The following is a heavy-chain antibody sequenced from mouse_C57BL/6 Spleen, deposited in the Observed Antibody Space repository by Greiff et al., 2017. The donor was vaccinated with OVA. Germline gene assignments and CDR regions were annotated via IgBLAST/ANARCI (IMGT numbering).Heavy chain of an antibody. V-gene: IGHV5-6*01. CDR3: ARQGVTTGGSMDY. D-gene: IGHD2-2*01. Sequence: EVQRVESGGDLVKPGGSLKLSCAASGFTFSSYGMSWVRQTPDKRLEWVATISSGGSYTYYPDSVKGRFTISRDNAKNTLYLQMSSLKSEDTAMYYCARQGVTTGGSMDYWGQGTSVTVSS. CDR2: ISSGGSYT. J-gene: IGHJ4*01. CDR1: GFTFSSYG.